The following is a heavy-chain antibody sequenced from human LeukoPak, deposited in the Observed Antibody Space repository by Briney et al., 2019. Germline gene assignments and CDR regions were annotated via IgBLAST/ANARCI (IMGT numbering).Heavy chain of an antibody. CDR1: GFTFSDYY. D-gene: IGHD6-13*01. J-gene: IGHJ3*02. V-gene: IGHV3-11*01. Sequence: GGSLRLSCAASGFTFSDYYMSWIRQAPGKGLEWVSYISRSGSTIYYADSVKGRFTISRDNAKNSLYLQMNSLRAEDTAVYYCARVAAAADAFDIWGQGTMVTVSS. CDR3: ARVAAAADAFDI. CDR2: ISRSGSTI.